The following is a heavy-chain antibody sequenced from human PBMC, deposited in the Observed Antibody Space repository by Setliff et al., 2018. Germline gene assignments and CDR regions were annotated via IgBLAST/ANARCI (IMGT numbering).Heavy chain of an antibody. CDR3: ARVDNFWSGPIDY. CDR2: LYHSGTT. CDR1: GFSITSGYY. Sequence: PSETLSLTCAVSGFSITSGYYWGWIRQAPGKGLEWIGSLYHSGTTYYNPSLKRRVTISIDTSKDQFSLRLSSVTATDTAVYYCARVDNFWSGPIDYWGQGTLVTVSS. D-gene: IGHD3-3*01. V-gene: IGHV4-38-2*01. J-gene: IGHJ4*02.